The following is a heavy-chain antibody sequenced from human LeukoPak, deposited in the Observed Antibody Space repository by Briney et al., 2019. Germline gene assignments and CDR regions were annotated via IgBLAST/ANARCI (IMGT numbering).Heavy chain of an antibody. CDR1: GFTFSSYA. CDR3: AKKVVVGATSPYSDFQD. J-gene: IGHJ1*01. CDR2: ISGSGVTT. Sequence: GGSLRLSCVASGFTFSSYAMSWVRQAPGKGLEWVSAISGSGVTTHYAGSVKGRFSISRDNSKNTLYLQMNSLRAEDTALYYCAKKVVVGATSPYSDFQDWGQGTLATVSS. D-gene: IGHD1-26*01. V-gene: IGHV3-23*01.